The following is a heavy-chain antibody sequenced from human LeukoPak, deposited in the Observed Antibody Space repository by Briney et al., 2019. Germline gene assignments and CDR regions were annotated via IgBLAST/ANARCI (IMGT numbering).Heavy chain of an antibody. CDR3: ARGLRFLEWLLEDDAFDI. CDR2: INPNNGGT. V-gene: IGHV1-2*06. D-gene: IGHD3-3*01. J-gene: IGHJ3*02. Sequence: ASVKVSCKASGYTFTGYYMHWVRQAPGQGLEWMGRINPNNGGTNYAQKFQGRVTMTRDTSISTAYMELSRLRSDDTAVYYCARGLRFLEWLLEDDAFDIWGQGTMVTVSS. CDR1: GYTFTGYY.